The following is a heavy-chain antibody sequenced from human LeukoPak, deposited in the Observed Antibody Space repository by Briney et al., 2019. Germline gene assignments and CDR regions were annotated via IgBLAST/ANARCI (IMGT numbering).Heavy chain of an antibody. CDR1: GFTLSSYW. J-gene: IGHJ4*02. D-gene: IGHD2-8*01. V-gene: IGHV3-7*03. CDR3: ARDLGYCTNGVCHTRVDY. CDR2: IKEDGSER. Sequence: PGGSLRLSCAASGFTLSSYWMSWVRQTPGKGLEWVASIKEDGSERQYVDSVKGRFSISRDNTKGSLFLQLNSLRAEDTAVYYCARDLGYCTNGVCHTRVDYWGQGTLVAVSS.